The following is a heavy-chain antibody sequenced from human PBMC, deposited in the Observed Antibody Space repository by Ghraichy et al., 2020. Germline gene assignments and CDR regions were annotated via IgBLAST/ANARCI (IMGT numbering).Heavy chain of an antibody. CDR3: ARGRGGYFDY. CDR2: IYYSGST. J-gene: IGHJ4*02. D-gene: IGHD3-3*01. Sequence: SETLSLTCTVSGGSISRDYWSWIRQPPGKGLEWIGTIYYSGSTNYNPSLKSRVTMSADRADNQFSLRLSSVTAADTAVYYCARGRGGYFDYWGQGTLVSVSS. V-gene: IGHV4-59*01. CDR1: GGSISRDY.